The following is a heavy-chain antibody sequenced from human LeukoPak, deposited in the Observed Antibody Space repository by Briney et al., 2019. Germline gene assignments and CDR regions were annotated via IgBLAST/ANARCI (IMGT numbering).Heavy chain of an antibody. CDR1: GGSISSGGYY. J-gene: IGHJ6*02. D-gene: IGHD6-6*01. Sequence: SQTLSLTCTVSGGSISSGGYYWSWIRQHPGKGLEWIGYIYYSGSTYYNPSLKSRVTISVDTSKNQFSLKLSSVTAADTAVYYCRISSSPDGPIYYYGMDVWGQGTTVTVSS. CDR3: RISSSPDGPIYYYGMDV. CDR2: IYYSGST. V-gene: IGHV4-31*03.